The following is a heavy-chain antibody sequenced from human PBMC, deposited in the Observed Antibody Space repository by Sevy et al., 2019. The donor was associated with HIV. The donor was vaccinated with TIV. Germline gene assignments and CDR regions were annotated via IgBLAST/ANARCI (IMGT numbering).Heavy chain of an antibody. D-gene: IGHD2-2*01. CDR2: INPSGDYT. Sequence: ASVKVSCKASGYTFSSSHIHWVRQAPGQGFQWMGMINPSGDYTNYAQKFLGRVTLTTDTSTTTVYMVLRSLKSADTAVYYCARCVGHCSGNTCYGAWFDPWGQGPLVTVSS. J-gene: IGHJ5*02. CDR1: GYTFSSSH. CDR3: ARCVGHCSGNTCYGAWFDP. V-gene: IGHV1-46*01.